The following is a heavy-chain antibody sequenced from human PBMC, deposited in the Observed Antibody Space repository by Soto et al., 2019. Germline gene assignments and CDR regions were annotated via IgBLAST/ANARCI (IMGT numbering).Heavy chain of an antibody. D-gene: IGHD1-1*01. CDR1: GGTFSSYA. CDR2: IIPIFGTA. J-gene: IGHJ4*02. V-gene: IGHV1-69*05. CDR3: ARGRYGDY. Sequence: ASVKVSCKASGGTFSSYAISWVRQAPGQGLEWMGGIIPIFGTANYAQRLQGRVTVTRDTSTSTAYMELRSLRSDDTAVYYCARGRYGDYWGQGALVTVSS.